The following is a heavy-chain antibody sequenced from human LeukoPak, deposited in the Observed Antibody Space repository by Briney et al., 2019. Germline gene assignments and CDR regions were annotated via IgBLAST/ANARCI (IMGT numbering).Heavy chain of an antibody. D-gene: IGHD1-20*01. Sequence: SETLSLTCTVSGGSISSSSYYWGWIRQPPGKGLEWIGSIYYSGSTYYNPSLRSRVTISVDTSKNQFSLKLSSVTAADTAVYYCARDRVTGTMDVWGKGTTVTVSS. CDR1: GGSISSSSYY. V-gene: IGHV4-39*07. CDR2: IYYSGST. J-gene: IGHJ6*03. CDR3: ARDRVTGTMDV.